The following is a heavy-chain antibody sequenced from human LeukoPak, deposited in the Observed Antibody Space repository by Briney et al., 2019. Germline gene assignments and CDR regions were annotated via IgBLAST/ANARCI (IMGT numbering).Heavy chain of an antibody. V-gene: IGHV3-21*01. CDR3: SGYSSGWTYYFDY. J-gene: IGHJ4*02. Sequence: GGSLRLSCAASGLTFSSYSMNWVRQAPGKGLEWVSSISSSSSYIYYADSVKGRFTISRDNAKNSLYLQMNSLRAEDTAVYYCSGYSSGWTYYFDYWGQGTLVTVSS. CDR2: ISSSSSYI. CDR1: GLTFSSYS. D-gene: IGHD6-19*01.